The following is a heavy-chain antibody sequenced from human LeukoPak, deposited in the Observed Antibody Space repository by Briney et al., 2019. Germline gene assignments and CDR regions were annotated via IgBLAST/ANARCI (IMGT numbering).Heavy chain of an antibody. CDR2: IYYSGST. D-gene: IGHD3-3*01. Sequence: SETLSLTCTVSGGSISSYYWSWIRQPPGKGLEWIGYIYYSGSTNYNTSLKSRVTISVDTSKNQFSLKLSSVTAADTAIYYCARDEYTIFGVVAPGAFDIWGQGTMVTVSS. CDR1: GGSISSYY. J-gene: IGHJ3*02. CDR3: ARDEYTIFGVVAPGAFDI. V-gene: IGHV4-59*12.